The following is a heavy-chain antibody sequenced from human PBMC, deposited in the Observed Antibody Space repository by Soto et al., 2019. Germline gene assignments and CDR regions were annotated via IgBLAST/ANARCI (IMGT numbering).Heavy chain of an antibody. V-gene: IGHV3-30*19. CDR3: ASPAQWLPHDY. Sequence: QVQLVESGGGVVQPGRSLRLSCAASGFTFSSYGMHWVRQAPGKGLEWVAVISYDGSNKYYADSVKGRFTISRDNSKNTLYLQMNSLRAEDTAVYYCASPAQWLPHDYWGQGTLVTVSS. CDR1: GFTFSSYG. D-gene: IGHD6-19*01. J-gene: IGHJ4*02. CDR2: ISYDGSNK.